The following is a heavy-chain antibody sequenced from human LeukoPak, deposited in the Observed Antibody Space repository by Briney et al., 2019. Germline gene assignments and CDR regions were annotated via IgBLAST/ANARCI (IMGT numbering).Heavy chain of an antibody. D-gene: IGHD6-19*01. CDR2: IYYSGST. CDR3: GRSSVEIGGLDY. V-gene: IGHV4-59*01. CDR1: GGSISSYY. J-gene: IGHJ4*02. Sequence: SETLSLTCTVSGGSISSYYWSWIRQPPGKGLEWIGYIYYSGSTNYKPSLKSRVTISVGTSQDPFSLKLSSVTAADTVVYYCGRSSVEIGGLDYWGQGTLVTVSS.